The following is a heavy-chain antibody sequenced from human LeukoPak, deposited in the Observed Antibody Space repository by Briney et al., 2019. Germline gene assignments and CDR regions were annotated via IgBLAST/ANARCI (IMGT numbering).Heavy chain of an antibody. D-gene: IGHD3-22*01. CDR2: INHSGST. CDR1: GGSFSGYY. CDR3: ARDSSGYYHDYFDY. J-gene: IGHJ4*02. Sequence: SETLSLTCAVYGGSFSGYYWSWIRQPPGKGLEWIGEINHSGSTNYNPSLKSRVTISVDTSKNQFSLKLSSVTAADTAVYYCARDSSGYYHDYFDYWGQGTLVTVSS. V-gene: IGHV4-34*01.